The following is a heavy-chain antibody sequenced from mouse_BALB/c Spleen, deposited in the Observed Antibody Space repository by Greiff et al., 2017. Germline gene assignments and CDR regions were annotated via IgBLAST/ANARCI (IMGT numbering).Heavy chain of an antibody. J-gene: IGHJ2*01. CDR1: GYTFTSYT. CDR3: ARLGYRYDFDY. D-gene: IGHD2-14*01. V-gene: IGHV1-4*01. Sequence: VQLVESGAELARPGASVKMSCKASGYTFTSYTMHWVKQRPGQGLEWIGYINPSSGYTNYNQKFKDKATLTADKSSSTAYMQLSSLTSEDSAVYYCARLGYRYDFDYWGQGTTLTVSS. CDR2: INPSSGYT.